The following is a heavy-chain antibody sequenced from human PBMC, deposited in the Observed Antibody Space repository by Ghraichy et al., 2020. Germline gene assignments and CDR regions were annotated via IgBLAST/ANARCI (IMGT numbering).Heavy chain of an antibody. J-gene: IGHJ4*02. V-gene: IGHV4-39*01. CDR1: GGSISSSSYY. CDR2: IYYSGST. CDR3: ARHVLTGYYRRVGYPDY. D-gene: IGHD3-9*01. Sequence: LRLSCTVSGGSISSSSYYWGWIRQPPGKGLEWIGSIYYSGSTYYNPSLKSRVTISVDTSKNQFSLKLSPVTAADTAVYYCARHVLTGYYRRVGYPDYWGQGTLVTVSS.